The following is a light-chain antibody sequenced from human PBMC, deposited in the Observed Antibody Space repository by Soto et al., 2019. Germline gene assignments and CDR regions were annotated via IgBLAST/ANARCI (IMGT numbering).Light chain of an antibody. J-gene: IGKJ1*01. CDR2: QAS. CDR3: QQYYTYRT. V-gene: IGKV1-5*03. Sequence: DIKMAQSPSTLSAYLGDRVTLSCRASQSISSYLAWYQQKPGKAPKFLIYQASSLESGVPSRLSGSGSGTEFTLTIRSLQPDDFATYYCQQYYTYRTFGQGTKVDI. CDR1: QSISSY.